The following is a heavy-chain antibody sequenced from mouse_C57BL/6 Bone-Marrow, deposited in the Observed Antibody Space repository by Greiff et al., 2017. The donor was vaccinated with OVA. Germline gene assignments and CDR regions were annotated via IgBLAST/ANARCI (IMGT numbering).Heavy chain of an antibody. CDR3: ARSNYAMDY. V-gene: IGHV1-54*01. CDR2: INPGSGGT. CDR1: GYAFTNYL. Sequence: VQLQQSGAELVRPGTSVKVSCKASGYAFTNYLIEWVKQRPGQGLEWIGVINPGSGGTNYNEKFKGKATLTADKSSSTAYMQLSSLTSEDSAVYCCARSNYAMDYWGQGTSVTVSS. J-gene: IGHJ4*01.